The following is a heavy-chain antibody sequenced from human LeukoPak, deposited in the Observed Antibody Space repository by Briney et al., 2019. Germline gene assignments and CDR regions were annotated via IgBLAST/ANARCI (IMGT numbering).Heavy chain of an antibody. Sequence: GGSLRLSCAASGFTFSSYGMSWVRQAPGKGLEWVSAISGSGGSTYYADSVKGRFTISRDNSKNTLYLQMNSLRAEDTAVYYCAKGSTRENWFDPWGQGTLVTVSS. CDR1: GFTFSSYG. V-gene: IGHV3-23*01. J-gene: IGHJ5*02. CDR2: ISGSGGST. D-gene: IGHD1-1*01. CDR3: AKGSTRENWFDP.